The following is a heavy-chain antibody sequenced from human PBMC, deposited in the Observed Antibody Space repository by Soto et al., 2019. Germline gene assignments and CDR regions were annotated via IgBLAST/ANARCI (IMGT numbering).Heavy chain of an antibody. CDR2: IWYDGSNK. V-gene: IGHV3-33*01. CDR3: ARARAVVPAAIELMPYNWFDP. Sequence: GGSLRLSCAASGFTFSSYGMHWVRQAPGKGLEWVAVIWYDGSNKYYADSVKGRFTISRDNSKNTLYLQMNSLRAEDTAVYYCARARAVVPAAIELMPYNWFDPWGQGTLVTVSS. J-gene: IGHJ5*02. D-gene: IGHD2-2*01. CDR1: GFTFSSYG.